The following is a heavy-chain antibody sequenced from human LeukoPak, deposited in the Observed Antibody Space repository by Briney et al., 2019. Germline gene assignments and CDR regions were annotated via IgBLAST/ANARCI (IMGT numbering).Heavy chain of an antibody. V-gene: IGHV3-53*01. Sequence: GGSLRLSCAASGFTVSSNYMSWVRQSPGKGLEWVSVIYSGGSTYYADSVKGRFTISRDNSKNTLCLQMNSLRAEDTAVYYCASGSGSYRTPYYYMDVWGTGTTVTVSS. CDR3: ASGSGSYRTPYYYMDV. D-gene: IGHD3-10*01. CDR1: GFTVSSNY. J-gene: IGHJ6*03. CDR2: IYSGGST.